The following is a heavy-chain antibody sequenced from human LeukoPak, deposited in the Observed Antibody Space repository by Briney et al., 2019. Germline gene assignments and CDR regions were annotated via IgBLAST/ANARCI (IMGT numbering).Heavy chain of an antibody. Sequence: ASVKVSCKASGYTLTGFYMHWVRQAPRQGPEWMGWINPNSGDTNYAQKFQGRVTMTRDTSINTAYMELSRLTSDDTAAYYCARDQYAWGDALDIWGQGTMVTVSS. J-gene: IGHJ3*02. CDR1: GYTLTGFY. CDR3: ARDQYAWGDALDI. V-gene: IGHV1-2*02. CDR2: INPNSGDT. D-gene: IGHD7-27*01.